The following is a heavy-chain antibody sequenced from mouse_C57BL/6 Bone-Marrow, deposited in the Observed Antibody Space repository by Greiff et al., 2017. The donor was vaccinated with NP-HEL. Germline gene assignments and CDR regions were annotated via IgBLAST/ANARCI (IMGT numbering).Heavy chain of an antibody. CDR2: ISSGGSYT. Sequence: EVQVVESGGDLVKPGGSLKLSCAASGFTFSSSGMSWVRQTPDKRLEWVATISSGGSYTYYPDSVKGRFTISRDNAKNTLYLQMSSLKSEDTAMYYCARPHLRWFAYWGQGTLVTVSA. D-gene: IGHD1-1*01. CDR1: GFTFSSSG. J-gene: IGHJ3*01. CDR3: ARPHLRWFAY. V-gene: IGHV5-6*01.